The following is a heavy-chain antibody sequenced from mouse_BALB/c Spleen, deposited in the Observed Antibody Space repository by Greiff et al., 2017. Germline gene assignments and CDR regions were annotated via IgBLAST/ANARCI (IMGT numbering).Heavy chain of an antibody. CDR1: GFSLSTSGMG. D-gene: IGHD2-12*01. V-gene: IGHV8-12*01. J-gene: IGHJ3*01. CDR2: IYWDDDK. Sequence: QVTLKESGPGILQPSQTLSLTCSFSGFSLSTSGMGVSWIRQPSGKGLEWLAHIYWDDDKRYNPSLKSRLTISKDTSSNQVFLKITSVDTADTATYYCARRGRSYDWAYWGQGTLVTVSA. CDR3: ARRGRSYDWAY.